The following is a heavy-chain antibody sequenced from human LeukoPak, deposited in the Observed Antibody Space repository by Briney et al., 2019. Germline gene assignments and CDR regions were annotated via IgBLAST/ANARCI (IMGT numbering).Heavy chain of an antibody. Sequence: GGSLRLSCAASGFTFSSYEMNWVRQAPGKGLEWVSYISTTGSSIYYADSVKGRFTISRDSSKNTLYLQMSSLRAEDAGVYYCAKAPVTTCSGTFCYPFDYWGQGTLVTVSS. D-gene: IGHD2-15*01. CDR3: AKAPVTTCSGTFCYPFDY. J-gene: IGHJ4*02. CDR2: ISTTGSSI. V-gene: IGHV3-48*03. CDR1: GFTFSSYE.